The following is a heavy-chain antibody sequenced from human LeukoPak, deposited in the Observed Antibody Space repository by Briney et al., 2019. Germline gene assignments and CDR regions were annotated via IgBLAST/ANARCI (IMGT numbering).Heavy chain of an antibody. V-gene: IGHV3-21*01. CDR2: ISSSSSYI. CDR3: ARGHGVVAASDDAFDI. Sequence: GGSLGLSCAASGFTFSSYSMNWVRQAPGKGLEWVSSISSSSSYIYYADSMKGRFTISRDNAKKSLYLQMNSLRAEDTAVYYCARGHGVVAASDDAFDIWGQGTMVTASS. D-gene: IGHD2-2*01. J-gene: IGHJ3*02. CDR1: GFTFSSYS.